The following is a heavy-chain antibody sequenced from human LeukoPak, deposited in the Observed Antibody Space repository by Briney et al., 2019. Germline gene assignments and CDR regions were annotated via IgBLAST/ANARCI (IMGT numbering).Heavy chain of an antibody. Sequence: GGSLRLSCAASGFTFSSYAMSWVRQAPGKGLEWVSSISSSSSYIYYADSVKGRFTISRDNSKNTLYLQMNSLRAEDTAVYYCARDRSRYTLDYWGQGTLVTVSS. CDR1: GFTFSSYA. J-gene: IGHJ4*02. D-gene: IGHD3-9*01. CDR2: ISSSSSYI. CDR3: ARDRSRYTLDY. V-gene: IGHV3-21*01.